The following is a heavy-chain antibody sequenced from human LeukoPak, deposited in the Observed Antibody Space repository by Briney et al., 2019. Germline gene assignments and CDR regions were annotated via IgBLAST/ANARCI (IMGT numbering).Heavy chain of an antibody. V-gene: IGHV4-39*07. CDR2: IYYSGST. CDR3: ARHRSWGITLDSDPGFDP. D-gene: IGHD3-10*01. Sequence: SETLSLTCTVSGGSISSSSYYWGWIRQPPGKGLEWIGSIYYSGSTYYNPSLKSRVTISVDTSKNQFSLKLSSVTAADTAVYYCARHRSWGITLDSDPGFDPWGQGTLVTVSS. J-gene: IGHJ5*02. CDR1: GGSISSSSYY.